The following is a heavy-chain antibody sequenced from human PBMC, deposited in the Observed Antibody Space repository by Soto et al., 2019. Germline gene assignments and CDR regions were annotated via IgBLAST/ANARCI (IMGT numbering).Heavy chain of an antibody. J-gene: IGHJ4*02. D-gene: IGHD1-7*01. CDR1: GFTFTNTW. CDR2: IKSKADGGTA. CDR3: TTWQLALPNLVDY. Sequence: GGSLRLSCAASGFTFTNTWMSWVRQAPGKGLEWVGRIKSKADGGTADYAAPVKGRFTISRDDSKNTLYLQMISLKMEDTAVYYCTTWQLALPNLVDYWGQGAQVTVSS. V-gene: IGHV3-15*01.